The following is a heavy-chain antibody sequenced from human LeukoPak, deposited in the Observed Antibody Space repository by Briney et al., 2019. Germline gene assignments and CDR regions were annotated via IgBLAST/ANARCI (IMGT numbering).Heavy chain of an antibody. J-gene: IGHJ3*02. Sequence: GGSLRLSCAASGFTFSDYGMHWVRQAPGKGLEWVAFMRYDGRSKYFADSVKGRFTISRDNSKKTLYLQMNSLRAEDTAVYYCKKEAITYYYDSSGYYLEITTKIRDAFEYLGPRDNGHRLF. V-gene: IGHV3-30*02. CDR3: KKEAITYYYDSSGYYLEITTKIRDAFEY. CDR1: GFTFSDYG. D-gene: IGHD3-22*01. CDR2: MRYDGRSK.